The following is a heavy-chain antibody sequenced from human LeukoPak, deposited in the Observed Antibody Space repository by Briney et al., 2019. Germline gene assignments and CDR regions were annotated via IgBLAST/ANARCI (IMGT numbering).Heavy chain of an antibody. J-gene: IGHJ5*02. CDR2: ISYDGSNK. V-gene: IGHV3-30-3*01. CDR1: GFTFSSYA. D-gene: IGHD5-12*01. CDR3: ATDQVATVGPFGA. Sequence: GGSLRLSCAASGFTFSSYAMHWVRQAPGKGLEWVAVISYDGSNKYYADSVKGRFTISRDNSKNTLYLQMNSLRAEDTAVYYCATDQVATVGPFGAWGQGTLVTVSS.